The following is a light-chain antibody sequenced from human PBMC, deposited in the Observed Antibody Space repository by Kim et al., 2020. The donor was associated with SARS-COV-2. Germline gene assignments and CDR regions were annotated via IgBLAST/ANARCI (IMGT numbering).Light chain of an antibody. J-gene: IGLJ2*01. Sequence: SVSPGQPASITCSGEKLGDKYACWYQQKPGQSPVLVIYQDSQRPSGIPERFSGSNSGNTATLTISGTQAMDEADYYCQAWDSSTVVFGGGTQLTVL. V-gene: IGLV3-1*01. CDR2: QDS. CDR1: KLGDKY. CDR3: QAWDSSTVV.